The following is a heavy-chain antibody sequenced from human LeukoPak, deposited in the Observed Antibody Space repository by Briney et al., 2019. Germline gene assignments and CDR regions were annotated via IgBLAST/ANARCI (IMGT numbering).Heavy chain of an antibody. Sequence: SETLSLTCTVSGYSISSGYHWGWIRQPPGKGLEWIGSIYHSGSTYYNPSLKSRVTISVDTSKNQFSLKLRSVTVADTAIYYCARGQGATVPQVGKNWFDPWGQGTRVTVSS. CDR2: IYHSGST. CDR3: ARGQGATVPQVGKNWFDP. J-gene: IGHJ5*02. D-gene: IGHD1-26*01. CDR1: GYSISSGYH. V-gene: IGHV4-38-2*02.